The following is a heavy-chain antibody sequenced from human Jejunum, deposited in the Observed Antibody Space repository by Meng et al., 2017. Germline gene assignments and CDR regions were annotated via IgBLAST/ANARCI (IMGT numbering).Heavy chain of an antibody. J-gene: IGHJ5*01. CDR3: ANRAWLES. Sequence: VQLVGSGGGLVKPGGSLRLSCAASGFTFSSYSMSWVRQAPRKGLEWVSVILDRDGITSYADSVKGRFTISRDNSKNTLYLQMSSLRVDDTAVYHCANRAWLESWGQGTLVTVSS. D-gene: IGHD3-10*01. CDR2: ILDRDGIT. CDR1: GFTFSSYS. V-gene: IGHV3-23*04.